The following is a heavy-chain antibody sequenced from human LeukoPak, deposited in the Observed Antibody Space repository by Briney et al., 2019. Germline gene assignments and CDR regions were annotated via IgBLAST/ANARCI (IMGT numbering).Heavy chain of an antibody. CDR2: IRYDGSNK. CDR1: GFTFSSYG. D-gene: IGHD1-1*01. V-gene: IGHV3-30*02. J-gene: IGHJ4*02. Sequence: GGSLRLSCAASGFTFSSYGMHWVRQAPGKGLEWVAFIRYDGSNKYYADSVKGRFTISKDNSKNTLYLQMNSLRAEDTAVYYCAKGKANWIHGSYFDYWGQGTLVTVSS. CDR3: AKGKANWIHGSYFDY.